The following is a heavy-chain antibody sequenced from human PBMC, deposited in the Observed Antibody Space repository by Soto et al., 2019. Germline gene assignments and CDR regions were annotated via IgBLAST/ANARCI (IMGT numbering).Heavy chain of an antibody. Sequence: EVQVVASGGGLVKPGGSLRLSCATSGFTFSHYWMHWVRQAPGKGLEWVGDIRPDGSETYYVDSVKGRFTISRDNAKSSMSLQVNSLRAKDTAVYYGARKDRGGYWGQGTLVTVSS. V-gene: IGHV3-7*01. CDR1: GFTFSHYW. CDR2: IRPDGSET. J-gene: IGHJ4*02. D-gene: IGHD3-10*01. CDR3: ARKDRGGY.